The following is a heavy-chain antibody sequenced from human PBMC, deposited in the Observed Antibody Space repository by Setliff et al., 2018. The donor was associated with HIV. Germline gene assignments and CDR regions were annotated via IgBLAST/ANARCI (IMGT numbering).Heavy chain of an antibody. CDR3: SRRAPLPPWYDGSWCGDNSFEI. J-gene: IGHJ3*02. V-gene: IGHV4-59*08. CDR1: GGSISSYY. Sequence: PSETLSLTCSVSGGSISSYYWSWIRQPPGKGLEWIGYISYSGGTKYNPSLKSRVIISMDTSKNQFSLNLNSVTAADTAVYYCSRRAPLPPWYDGSWCGDNSFEIWGQGTMVAVSS. D-gene: IGHD6-13*01. CDR2: ISYSGGT.